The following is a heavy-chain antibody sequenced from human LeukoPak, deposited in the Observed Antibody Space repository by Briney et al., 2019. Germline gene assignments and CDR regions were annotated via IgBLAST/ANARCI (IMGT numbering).Heavy chain of an antibody. CDR2: INTDGSST. CDR1: GSTFTTYW. J-gene: IGHJ3*02. V-gene: IGHV3-74*01. D-gene: IGHD2-15*01. Sequence: GGSLRLSCAASGSTFTTYWMKWVRQVPGKGLVWVSGINTDGSSTSYADSVKGRFTISRDNAKNTLYLQMNSLRAEDSAVYYCVRDYSGTFDIWGHGTMVTVSS. CDR3: VRDYSGTFDI.